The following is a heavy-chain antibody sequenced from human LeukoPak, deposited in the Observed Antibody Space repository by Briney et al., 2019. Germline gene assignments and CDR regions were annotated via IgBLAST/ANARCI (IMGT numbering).Heavy chain of an antibody. D-gene: IGHD3-10*01. CDR3: ATDYYVSGSYYRLFY. CDR2: INSDGGST. CDR1: GFTFGTYW. V-gene: IGHV3-74*01. J-gene: IGHJ4*02. Sequence: PGGSLRLSCGASGFTFGTYWMHWVRQAPGKGLVWVSAINSDGGSTTYADSVKGRFTISRDNAKNTLYLQMNNLRAEDTAIYYCATDYYVSGSYYRLFYWGQGTLVTVSS.